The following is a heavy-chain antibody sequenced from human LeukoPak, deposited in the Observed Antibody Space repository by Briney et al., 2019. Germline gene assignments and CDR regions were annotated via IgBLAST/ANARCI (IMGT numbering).Heavy chain of an antibody. Sequence: SVKVSCKASGGTFSSYAISWVRQAPGQGLEWMGGIIPIFGTANYAQKFQGRVTITADESTSTAYMELSSLRSEDTAVYYCASLDRGYYYSFDYWGQGTLVTVSS. CDR2: IIPIFGTA. J-gene: IGHJ4*02. CDR1: GGTFSSYA. D-gene: IGHD2/OR15-2a*01. V-gene: IGHV1-69*13. CDR3: ASLDRGYYYSFDY.